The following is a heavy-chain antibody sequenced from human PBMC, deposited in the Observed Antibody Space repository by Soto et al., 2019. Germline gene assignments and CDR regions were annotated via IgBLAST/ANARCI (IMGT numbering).Heavy chain of an antibody. CDR2: INHSGST. J-gene: IGHJ5*02. D-gene: IGHD2-15*01. V-gene: IGHV4-34*01. CDR1: GGSFSGYY. Sequence: QVQLQQWGAGLLKPSETLSLTCAVYGGSFSGYYWSWIRQPPGKGLEWIGEINHSGSTNYNPSLKSRVTISVDTSKNQFSLKLSSVTAADTAVYYCARGRQYCSCGSCYSVGGFDPWGQGTLVTVSS. CDR3: ARGRQYCSCGSCYSVGGFDP.